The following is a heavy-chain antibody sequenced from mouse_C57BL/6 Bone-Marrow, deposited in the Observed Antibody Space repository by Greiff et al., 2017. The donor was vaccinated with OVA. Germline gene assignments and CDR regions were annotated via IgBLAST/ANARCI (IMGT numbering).Heavy chain of an antibody. CDR3: ARAGYYYGSSYGGYAMDY. V-gene: IGHV3-8*01. D-gene: IGHD1-1*01. CDR1: GYSITSDY. CDR2: ISYSGST. J-gene: IGHJ4*01. Sequence: EVHLVESGPGLAKPSQTLSLTCSVTGYSITSDYWNWIRKFPGNKLEYMGYISYSGSTYYNPSLKSRISITRDTSKNQYYLQLNSVTTEDTATYYCARAGYYYGSSYGGYAMDYWGQGTSVTVSS.